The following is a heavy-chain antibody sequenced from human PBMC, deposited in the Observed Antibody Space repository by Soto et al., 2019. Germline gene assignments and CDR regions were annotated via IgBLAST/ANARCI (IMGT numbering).Heavy chain of an antibody. CDR1: GFTFDSYS. D-gene: IGHD3-22*01. J-gene: IGHJ6*02. CDR3: ARFYYDSSGYLPSPYYYYYGMDV. CDR2: ITSSSITI. Sequence: GGSLRLSCAASGFTFDSYSMNWVRQAPGKGLEWVSYITSSSITIYYADSVKGRFTISRDNAKNSLYLQMNSLRDEDTAVYYCARFYYDSSGYLPSPYYYYYGMDVWGQGTTVTVSS. V-gene: IGHV3-48*02.